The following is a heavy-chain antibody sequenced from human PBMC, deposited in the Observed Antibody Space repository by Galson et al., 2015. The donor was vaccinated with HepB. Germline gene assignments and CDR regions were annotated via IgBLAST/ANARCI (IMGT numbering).Heavy chain of an antibody. J-gene: IGHJ3*02. CDR1: GFTFGDYA. V-gene: IGHV3-49*03. CDR3: TRGPVRGATAFDI. Sequence: SLRLSCAASGFTFGDYAMSWFRQAPGKGLEWVGFIRSKAYGGTTEYAASVKGRFTISGDDSKSIAYLQMNSLKTEDTAVYYCTRGPVRGATAFDIWGQGTMVTVSS. D-gene: IGHD1-26*01. CDR2: IRSKAYGGTT.